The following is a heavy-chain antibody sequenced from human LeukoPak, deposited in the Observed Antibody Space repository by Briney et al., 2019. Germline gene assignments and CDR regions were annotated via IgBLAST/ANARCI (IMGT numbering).Heavy chain of an antibody. J-gene: IGHJ4*02. CDR1: GFTFSSYA. CDR2: ISGSGGST. V-gene: IGHV3-23*01. CDR3: ARLPIFGVAPPDY. Sequence: PGGSLRLSCAASGFTFSSYAMSWVRQAPGKGLEWVSAISGSGGSTYYADSVKGRFTISRDNSKNTLYLQMNSLRAEDTAVYYCARLPIFGVAPPDYWGQGTLVTVSS. D-gene: IGHD3-3*01.